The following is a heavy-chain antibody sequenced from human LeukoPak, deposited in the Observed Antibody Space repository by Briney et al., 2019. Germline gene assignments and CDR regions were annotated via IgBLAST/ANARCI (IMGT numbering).Heavy chain of an antibody. CDR2: IYYSGST. Sequence: PSETLSLTCTVSGGSISSSSYYWGCIRQPPGKGLEWIGSIYYSGSTYYNPSLKSRVTISVDTSKNQFSLKLSSVTAADTAVYYCARVGLLRYSNLGALDYWGQGTLVTVSS. V-gene: IGHV4-39*07. CDR3: ARVGLLRYSNLGALDY. CDR1: GGSISSSSYY. D-gene: IGHD4-11*01. J-gene: IGHJ4*02.